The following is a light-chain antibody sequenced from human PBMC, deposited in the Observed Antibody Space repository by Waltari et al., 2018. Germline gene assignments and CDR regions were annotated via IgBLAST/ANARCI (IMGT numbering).Light chain of an antibody. CDR2: GAS. V-gene: IGKV3-15*01. Sequence: EIVMTQSPATLSVSPGERATLSCRASQSVSSNLAWYQQKPGQAPRLLIYGASTRATGIPARFSGSGSGTEFTLTISSLQSEDFAIYYCQQCHSWPPIFTFGPGTKVDIK. CDR1: QSVSSN. CDR3: QQCHSWPPIFT. J-gene: IGKJ3*01.